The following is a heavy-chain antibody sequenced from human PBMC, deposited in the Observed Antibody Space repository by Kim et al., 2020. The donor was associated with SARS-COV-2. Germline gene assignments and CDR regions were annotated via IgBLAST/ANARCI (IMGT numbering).Heavy chain of an antibody. V-gene: IGHV3-33*05. Sequence: GGSLRLSCAASGFTFNVFGMHWVRHVPGKGLEWVSIKSYEGSTNYYADSVKGRFTISRDNSKNTLYLQMNSLRAEDTAVYYCARAGTSWSIDHWGQGALVNVSS. D-gene: IGHD6-13*01. CDR3: ARAGTSWSIDH. CDR1: GFTFNVFG. CDR2: KSYEGSTN. J-gene: IGHJ4*02.